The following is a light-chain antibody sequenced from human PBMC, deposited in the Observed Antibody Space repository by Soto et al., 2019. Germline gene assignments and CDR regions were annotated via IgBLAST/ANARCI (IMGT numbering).Light chain of an antibody. V-gene: IGKV3-20*01. CDR2: GAS. Sequence: EIVLTQSPGTLSLSPGGRATLSCRASQSVSSSYLAWYQQKPGQAPRLLIYGASSRATGIPDRFSGSGSGTDFTLTISRLEPEDFAVYYCQQYGSSLFTFGPGTKVDI. CDR3: QQYGSSLFT. CDR1: QSVSSSY. J-gene: IGKJ3*01.